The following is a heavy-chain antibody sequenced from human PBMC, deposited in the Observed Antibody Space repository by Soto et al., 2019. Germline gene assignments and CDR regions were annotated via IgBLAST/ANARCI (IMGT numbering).Heavy chain of an antibody. V-gene: IGHV5-10-1*01. Sequence: PGESLKISCKGSGYSFTSYWISWVRQMPGKGLEWMGRIDPSDSYTNYSPSFQGHVTISADKSISTAYLRWSSLKASDTAMYYCARDGRYCTNGVCYTHYYYGMDVWGQGTTVTVSS. CDR2: IDPSDSYT. D-gene: IGHD2-8*01. CDR3: ARDGRYCTNGVCYTHYYYGMDV. J-gene: IGHJ6*02. CDR1: GYSFTSYW.